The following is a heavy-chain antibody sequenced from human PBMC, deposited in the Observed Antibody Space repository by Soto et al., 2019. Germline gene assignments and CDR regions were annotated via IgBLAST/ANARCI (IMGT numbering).Heavy chain of an antibody. J-gene: IGHJ3*02. CDR1: GFTFSSYA. V-gene: IGHV3-23*01. CDR3: AKGDDYYDSSGYPADAFDI. D-gene: IGHD3-22*01. CDR2: ISGSGGST. Sequence: EVPLLESGGGLVQPGGSLRLSCAASGFTFSSYAMSWVRQAPGKGLEWVSAISGSGGSTYYADSVKGRFTISRDNSKNTLYLQMNSLRAEDTAVYYCAKGDDYYDSSGYPADAFDIWGQGTMVTVSS.